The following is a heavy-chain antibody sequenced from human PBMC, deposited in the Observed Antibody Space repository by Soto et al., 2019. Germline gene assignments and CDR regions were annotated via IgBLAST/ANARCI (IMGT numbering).Heavy chain of an antibody. CDR3: ARNKIAVAGLWDPKH. CDR2: ISSSSSYI. D-gene: IGHD6-19*01. Sequence: EVQLVESGGGLVKPGGSLRLSCADSGFTFSSYSMNWVRQAPGKGLEWVSSISSSSSYIYYADSVKGRFTISRDNAKNSLYLQMNSLRAEDTAVSYCARNKIAVAGLWDPKHWGQGTLVTVSS. V-gene: IGHV3-21*01. J-gene: IGHJ1*01. CDR1: GFTFSSYS.